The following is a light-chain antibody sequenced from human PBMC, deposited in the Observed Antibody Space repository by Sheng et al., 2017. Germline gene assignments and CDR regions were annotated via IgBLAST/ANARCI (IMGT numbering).Light chain of an antibody. CDR3: QSYDNSLSAHVV. CDR1: SSDVGGYKY. V-gene: IGLV2-14*03. Sequence: QSALTQPASVSGSPGQSITISCTGTSSDVGGYKYVSWYQQHPGKVPKLMIYDVSNRPSGVPDRFSGSKSGNTASLTVSGLRADDEADYYCQSYDNSLSAHVVFGGGTKLTVL. CDR2: DVS. J-gene: IGLJ2*01.